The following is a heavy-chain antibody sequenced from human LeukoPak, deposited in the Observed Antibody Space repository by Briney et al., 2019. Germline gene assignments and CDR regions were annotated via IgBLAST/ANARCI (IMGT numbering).Heavy chain of an antibody. Sequence: SETLSLTCAVDGGSFSGYYWSWIRQPPEKGLEWIGEIKHSGSTNHNPSLKSRVTISVETSKHQFSLKLSSVTAADTAVYYCARDWADSSGYFDYWGEGTLVTVSS. J-gene: IGHJ4*02. V-gene: IGHV4-34*01. CDR3: ARDWADSSGYFDY. D-gene: IGHD3-22*01. CDR1: GGSFSGYY. CDR2: IKHSGST.